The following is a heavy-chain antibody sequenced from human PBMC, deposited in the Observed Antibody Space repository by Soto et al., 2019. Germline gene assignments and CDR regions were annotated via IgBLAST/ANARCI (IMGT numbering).Heavy chain of an antibody. CDR3: AREGYYEYYFDY. V-gene: IGHV4-31*03. CDR1: GGSISSGGYY. CDR2: IYYSGST. Sequence: SETLSLTCTVSGGSISSGGYYWSWIRQHPGKGLEWIGYIYYSGSTYYNPSLKSRVTISVDTSKNQFSLQLSSVTAADAAVYYCAREGYYEYYFDYWGQGTLVTVS. D-gene: IGHD3-22*01. J-gene: IGHJ4*02.